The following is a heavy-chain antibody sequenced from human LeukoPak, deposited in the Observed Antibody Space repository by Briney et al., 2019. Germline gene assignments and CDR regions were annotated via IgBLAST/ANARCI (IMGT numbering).Heavy chain of an antibody. D-gene: IGHD5-24*01. J-gene: IGHJ4*02. CDR2: IDYRGST. Sequence: SETLSLTCAVSGGSISSSNWWSWIRQPPGKGLEWIAYIDYRGSTTYNPSLRSRVTISVDTSRNQFSLKLSSVTAADTAVYYCARERRDGYNYFDYWGQGTLVTVSS. CDR1: GGSISSSNW. CDR3: ARERRDGYNYFDY. V-gene: IGHV4-4*02.